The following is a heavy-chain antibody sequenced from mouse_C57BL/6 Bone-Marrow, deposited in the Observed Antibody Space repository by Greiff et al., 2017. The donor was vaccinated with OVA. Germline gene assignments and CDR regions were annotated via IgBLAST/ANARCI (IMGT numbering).Heavy chain of an antibody. CDR3: ASGVDGYYGYFDY. Sequence: VQLQQPGAELVKPGASVKLSCKASGYTFTSYWMQWVKQRPGQGLEWIGEIDTSDSYTNYNQKFKGKAKLTVDTSSSTAYMQLSSLTSVDSAVYYCASGVDGYYGYFDYWGQGTTLTVSS. CDR2: IDTSDSYT. V-gene: IGHV1-50*01. D-gene: IGHD2-3*01. J-gene: IGHJ2*01. CDR1: GYTFTSYW.